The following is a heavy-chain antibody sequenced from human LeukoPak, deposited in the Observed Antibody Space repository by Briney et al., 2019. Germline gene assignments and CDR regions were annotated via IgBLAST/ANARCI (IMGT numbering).Heavy chain of an antibody. CDR2: ISAYNGNT. V-gene: IGHV1-18*01. CDR3: ARVSRGIYGDSSGKRYDY. Sequence: ASVKVSCKASGYAFKSYTISWVRQAPGQGLEWMGRISAYNGNTNYAQKLQGRVTMTTDTSTSTAYMELRSLRSDDTAVYYCARVSRGIYGDSSGKRYDYWGQGTLVTVSS. CDR1: GYAFKSYT. D-gene: IGHD3-22*01. J-gene: IGHJ4*02.